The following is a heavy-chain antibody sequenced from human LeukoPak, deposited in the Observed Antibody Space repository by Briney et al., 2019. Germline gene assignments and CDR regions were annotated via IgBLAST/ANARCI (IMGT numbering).Heavy chain of an antibody. Sequence: SETLSLTCAVYGGSFSGYYWSWIRQPPGKRLEWIGEINHSGSTNYNPSLKSRVTISVDTSKNQFSLKLSSVTAADTAVYYCARSGPPYDYVWGSYRYYFDYWGQGTLVTVSS. V-gene: IGHV4-34*01. CDR2: INHSGST. CDR1: GGSFSGYY. D-gene: IGHD3-16*02. J-gene: IGHJ4*02. CDR3: ARSGPPYDYVWGSYRYYFDY.